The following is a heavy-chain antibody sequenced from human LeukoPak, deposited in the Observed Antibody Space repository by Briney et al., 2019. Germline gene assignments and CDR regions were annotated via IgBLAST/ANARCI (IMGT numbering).Heavy chain of an antibody. V-gene: IGHV1-69*13. CDR2: TIPIFGTA. D-gene: IGHD3-22*01. J-gene: IGHJ5*02. CDR1: GGTFNNYA. Sequence: SVKVSCKASGGTFNNYAISWVRQAPGQGLEWMGGTIPIFGTANYAQKFQGRVTITADESTSTAYMELSSLRSEDTAVYYCARLLRSSPRDPWGQGTLVTVSS. CDR3: ARLLRSSPRDP.